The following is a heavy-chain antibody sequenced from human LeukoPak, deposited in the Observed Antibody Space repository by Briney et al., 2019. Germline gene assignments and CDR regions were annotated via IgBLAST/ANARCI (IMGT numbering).Heavy chain of an antibody. J-gene: IGHJ4*02. D-gene: IGHD3-10*01. CDR3: ARVGAGPDPYYYGSGSGEDGFDY. V-gene: IGHV4-61*02. Sequence: PSETLSLTCTVPGDSISSGNYYWSWIRQPAGKRLEWIGRIYTSGSTNYNPSLKSRVTMSVDTSKNQFSLKLSSVTAADTAVYYCARVGAGPDPYYYGSGSGEDGFDYWGQGTLVTVSS. CDR2: IYTSGST. CDR1: GDSISSGNYY.